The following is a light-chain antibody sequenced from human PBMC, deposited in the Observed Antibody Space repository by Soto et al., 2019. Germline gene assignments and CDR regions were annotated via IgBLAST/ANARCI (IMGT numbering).Light chain of an antibody. CDR2: DVS. J-gene: IGLJ2*01. Sequence: QSVLTQPRSVSGSPGQSVTISCTGTSSDVGGYNYVSWYQQHPGKAPKLMIYDVSKRPSGVPDRFSGSKSGNTASLTISGLQAEDEADYFCCSYSGSFHVVFGGDTKLTVL. V-gene: IGLV2-11*01. CDR1: SSDVGGYNY. CDR3: CSYSGSFHVV.